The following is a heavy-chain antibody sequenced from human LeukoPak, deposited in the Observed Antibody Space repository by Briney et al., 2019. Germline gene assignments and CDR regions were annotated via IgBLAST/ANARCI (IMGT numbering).Heavy chain of an antibody. D-gene: IGHD3-22*01. CDR2: IYSSGST. CDR3: ARESKYYYDSSGYYYYIDY. V-gene: IGHV4-4*07. Sequence: PSEALSLTCTVSGGSISSYYWSWIRQPAGKGLEWIGRIYSSGSTYYNPSLKSRVTMSVGTSKNQFSLKLNSVTAADTAVYYCARESKYYYDSSGYYYYIDYWGQGTLVTVSS. J-gene: IGHJ4*02. CDR1: GGSISSYY.